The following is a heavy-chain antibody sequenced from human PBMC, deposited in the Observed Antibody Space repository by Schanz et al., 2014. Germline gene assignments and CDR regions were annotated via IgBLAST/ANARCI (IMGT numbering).Heavy chain of an antibody. Sequence: EVQLVESGGGLVQPGGSLRLSCAASGFSIRNHDMHWVRQATGAGLEWVSAIGTAGDTFYLDSVKGRFTISRDNSKNTLYLQMNSLRAEDTAVYYCAKQIHYDILTVTRNWGQGTLXTVSS. V-gene: IGHV3-13*04. CDR2: IGTAGDT. J-gene: IGHJ4*02. CDR3: AKQIHYDILTVTRN. D-gene: IGHD3-9*01. CDR1: GFSIRNHD.